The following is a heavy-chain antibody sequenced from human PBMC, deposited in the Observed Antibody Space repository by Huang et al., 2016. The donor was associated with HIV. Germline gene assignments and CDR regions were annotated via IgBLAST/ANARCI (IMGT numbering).Heavy chain of an antibody. V-gene: IGHV3-30*18. J-gene: IGHJ4*02. CDR3: AKDGADEEWDIDY. CDR2: ISYDGSNK. CDR1: GFIFSTYG. Sequence: VRLVESGGGVVQPGRSLRLACAASGFIFSTYGLHWVRQAPGKGLEWVAVISYDGSNKYYAHSVKGRFTISRDTSENKVYLQMNSLRHEDTAVYYCAKDGADEEWDIDYWGQGTLVTVSS. D-gene: IGHD1-26*01.